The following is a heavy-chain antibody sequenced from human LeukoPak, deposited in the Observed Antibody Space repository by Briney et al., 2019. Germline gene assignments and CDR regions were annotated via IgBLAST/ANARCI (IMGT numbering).Heavy chain of an antibody. V-gene: IGHV3-33*01. J-gene: IGHJ1*01. Sequence: GGSLRLSCAASGFTFSNYGMHWVRQAPGKGLEWVAVVWSDGNTKNYADSVKGRFTISRDNSKNTLYLQMNSLRAEDTAVYFCARTASRGPQSAEYFQHWGQGTLVTVSS. CDR2: VWSDGNTK. CDR3: ARTASRGPQSAEYFQH. CDR1: GFTFSNYG.